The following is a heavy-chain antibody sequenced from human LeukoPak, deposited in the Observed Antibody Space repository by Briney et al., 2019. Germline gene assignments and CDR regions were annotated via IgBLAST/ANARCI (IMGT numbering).Heavy chain of an antibody. CDR2: ISGSGGST. Sequence: PGGYLRLSCAASGFTFTSYAMSWVRQAPGKGLEWVSAISGSGGSTYYADSVKGRFTISRDNSKNTLYLQMNSLRAEDTAVYYCAKVGWRGINYYYYYGMDVWGKGTTVTVSS. CDR3: AKVGWRGINYYYYYGMDV. J-gene: IGHJ6*04. CDR1: GFTFTSYA. D-gene: IGHD2-15*01. V-gene: IGHV3-23*01.